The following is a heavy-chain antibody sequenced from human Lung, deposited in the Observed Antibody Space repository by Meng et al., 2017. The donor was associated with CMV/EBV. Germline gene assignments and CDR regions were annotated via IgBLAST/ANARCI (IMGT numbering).Heavy chain of an antibody. CDR3: ARDQKEEGDNWFDP. V-gene: IGHV3-30*04. CDR2: TSSDGSRK. J-gene: IGHJ5*02. Sequence: SCAASEFTFRNYVMHWLRQAPGKGLEWVAVTSSDGSRKYYADFVKGRFTISRDNSKNTLYLQLNSLRTEDTAVYYCARDQKEEGDNWFDPWAQGXLVTVSS. CDR1: EFTFRNYV.